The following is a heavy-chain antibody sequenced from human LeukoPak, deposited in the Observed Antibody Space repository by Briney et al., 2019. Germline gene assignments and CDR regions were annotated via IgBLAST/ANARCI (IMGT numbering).Heavy chain of an antibody. CDR2: ISWNSGSI. J-gene: IGHJ4*02. D-gene: IGHD2-21*01. CDR3: ARIAEFRSYFDY. Sequence: CLRLSCAASGFTFDDYAMHWARQAPGKGLEWVSGISWNSGSIGYADSVKGRFTISRDNAKNSLYLQMNSLRAEDTALYYCARIAEFRSYFDYWGQGTLVTVSS. CDR1: GFTFDDYA. V-gene: IGHV3-9*01.